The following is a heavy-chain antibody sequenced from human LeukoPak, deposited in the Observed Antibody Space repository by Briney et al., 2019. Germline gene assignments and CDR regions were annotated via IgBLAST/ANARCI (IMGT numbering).Heavy chain of an antibody. Sequence: ASVKVSCKASGYTFTSYGISWVRQAPGQGLEGMGWISAYNGNTNYAQKLQGRVTMTTDTSTTTAYMELRSLRSDDTAVYYCARDPSPLDSSTWGYWFDPWGQGTLVTVSS. D-gene: IGHD6-13*01. V-gene: IGHV1-18*01. CDR1: GYTFTSYG. CDR2: ISAYNGNT. J-gene: IGHJ5*02. CDR3: ARDPSPLDSSTWGYWFDP.